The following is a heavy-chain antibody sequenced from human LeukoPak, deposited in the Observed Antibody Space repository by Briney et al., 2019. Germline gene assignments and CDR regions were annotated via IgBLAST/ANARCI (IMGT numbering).Heavy chain of an antibody. CDR2: IWYDGSNK. J-gene: IGHJ4*02. D-gene: IGHD2-21*02. Sequence: GGSLRLSCAASGFTFSNDGMHWGRQAPGKGLEWEAVIWYDGSNKYYADSAKGRFAISRDNSKNTLYLQMNSLRAEDTAVYSCARGVMTVDSWGQGTLVSVSS. CDR1: GFTFSNDG. V-gene: IGHV3-33*01. CDR3: ARGVMTVDS.